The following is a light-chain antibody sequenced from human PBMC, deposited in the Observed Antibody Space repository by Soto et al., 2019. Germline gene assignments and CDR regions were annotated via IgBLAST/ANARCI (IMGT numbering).Light chain of an antibody. J-gene: IGKJ4*01. CDR1: QSVSSSY. V-gene: IGKV3-20*01. Sequence: EIVLTQSPGTLSLSPGERATLSCRASQSVSSSYLAWYQQKPGQAPRLLIYGASSRATGIPDRFSGSGSGTDFTLTISRLAPEDFAVYYCQQYGSPPTFGGGTKVEIK. CDR3: QQYGSPPT. CDR2: GAS.